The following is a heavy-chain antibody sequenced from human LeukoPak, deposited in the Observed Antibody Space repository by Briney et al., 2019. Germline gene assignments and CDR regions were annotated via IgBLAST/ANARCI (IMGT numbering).Heavy chain of an antibody. CDR1: GYTFTRYY. J-gene: IGHJ6*03. CDR2: INPNSGGT. Sequence: ASVKVSCKASGYTFTRYYMHWVRQAPGQGLEWMGWINPNSGGTNCAQKFQGRVTVTRDTSISTAYMQLSRLRSDDTAVYYCAREVVAAAGKPSPYYYYMDVWGKGTTVTVSS. V-gene: IGHV1-2*02. D-gene: IGHD6-13*01. CDR3: AREVVAAAGKPSPYYYYMDV.